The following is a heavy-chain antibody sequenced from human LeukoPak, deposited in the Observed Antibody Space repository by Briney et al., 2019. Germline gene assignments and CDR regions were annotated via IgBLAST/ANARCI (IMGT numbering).Heavy chain of an antibody. CDR3: ASHANVWLLGN. CDR2: IKSKTDGGTT. Sequence: PGGSLRLSCAATGFTFSNAWMSWVRQAAGKGLEWVGRIKSKTDGGTTDYAAPVKGRFTISRDDSKNTLYLQMNSLKTEDTAVYYCASHANVWLLGNWGQGTLVTVSS. D-gene: IGHD1-1*01. V-gene: IGHV3-15*01. CDR1: GFTFSNAW. J-gene: IGHJ4*02.